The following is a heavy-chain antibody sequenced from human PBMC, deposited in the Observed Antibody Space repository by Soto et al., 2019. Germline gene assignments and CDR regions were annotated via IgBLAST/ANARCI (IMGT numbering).Heavy chain of an antibody. CDR1: GFTFTSSA. CDR2: VVVGSGNT. J-gene: IGHJ6*02. CDR3: AVHKRWPHHYYYGMDV. Sequence: SVKVSCKASGFTFTSSAVQWVRQARGQRLEWIGWVVVGSGNTNYAQKFQERVTITRDMSTSTAYMELSSLRSEDTAVYYCAVHKRWPHHYYYGMDVWGQGTTVTVSS. V-gene: IGHV1-58*01.